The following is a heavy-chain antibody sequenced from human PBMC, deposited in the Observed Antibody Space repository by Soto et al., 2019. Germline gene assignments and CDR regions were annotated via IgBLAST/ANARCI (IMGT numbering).Heavy chain of an antibody. CDR1: GFTFSSYA. D-gene: IGHD3-10*01. J-gene: IGHJ5*02. Sequence: GGSLRLSCAASGFTFSSYAMHWVRQAPWKGLEYVSAISSNGGSTYYANSVKGRFTISRDNSKNTLYLQMGSLRAEDMAVYYCARSRLLWFGELLYPWGQGTLVTVSS. CDR3: ARSRLLWFGELLYP. V-gene: IGHV3-64*01. CDR2: ISSNGGST.